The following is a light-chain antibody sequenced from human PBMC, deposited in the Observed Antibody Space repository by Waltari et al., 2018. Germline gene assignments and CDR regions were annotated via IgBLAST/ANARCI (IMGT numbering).Light chain of an antibody. V-gene: IGLV1-44*01. CDR1: TSNIGRNS. J-gene: IGLJ3*02. CDR2: RSD. Sequence: QSLLTQSPSISGAPGQRVTISCSGGTSNIGRNSVNWYEQVPGTAPKLLIFRSDQRPSGVSDRFSGSKSGTSASLTITGLLSADETDYICAAWDDSLNAWIFGGGTRLTVL. CDR3: AAWDDSLNAWI.